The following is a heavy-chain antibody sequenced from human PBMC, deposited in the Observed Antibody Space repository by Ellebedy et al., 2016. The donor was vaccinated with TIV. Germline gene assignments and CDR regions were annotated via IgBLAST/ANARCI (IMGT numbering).Heavy chain of an antibody. J-gene: IGHJ5*02. CDR3: ARPLIAAAGMGFDP. Sequence: PGGSLRLSCAASGFTFSSYWMHWVRQAPGKGLVWVSRINSDGSSTNYADSVKGRFTISRDNAKHTLYLQMNSLRAEDTAVYYCARPLIAAAGMGFDPWGQGTLVTVSS. V-gene: IGHV3-74*01. CDR1: GFTFSSYW. D-gene: IGHD6-13*01. CDR2: INSDGSST.